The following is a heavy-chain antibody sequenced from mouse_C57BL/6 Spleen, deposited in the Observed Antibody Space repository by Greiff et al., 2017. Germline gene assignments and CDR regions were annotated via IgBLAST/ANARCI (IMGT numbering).Heavy chain of an antibody. J-gene: IGHJ4*01. Sequence: QVQLQQSGAELVKPGASVKMSCKASGYTFTSYWITWVKQRPGQCLEWIGDICPGSGSTNYNEKFKSKATLTVDTAASTAYMQLSSLTSEDSAVYYFARLRSSGYVVDDWGQGASVTVSS. CDR1: GYTFTSYW. CDR3: ARLRSSGYVVDD. CDR2: ICPGSGST. V-gene: IGHV1-55*01. D-gene: IGHD3-2*02.